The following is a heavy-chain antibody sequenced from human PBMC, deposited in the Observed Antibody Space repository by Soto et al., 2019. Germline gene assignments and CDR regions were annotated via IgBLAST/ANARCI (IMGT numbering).Heavy chain of an antibody. CDR3: ARYRPSGYYGVDDY. D-gene: IGHD3-22*01. V-gene: IGHV1-18*01. CDR2: ISAYNGNT. CDR1: GYAFTSYG. Sequence: QVQLVQSGAEVKKPGASVKVSCKASGYAFTSYGISWVRQAPGQGLEWMGWISAYNGNTNYAQKHQGRVTMTTDTSTSTAYMDLRRLRSDDTAVYYCARYRPSGYYGVDDYWGQGTLVTVSS. J-gene: IGHJ4*02.